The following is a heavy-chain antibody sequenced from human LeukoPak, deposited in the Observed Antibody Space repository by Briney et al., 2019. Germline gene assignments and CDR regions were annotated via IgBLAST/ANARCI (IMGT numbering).Heavy chain of an antibody. CDR1: GFTFSSYG. CDR2: IRNDGTTK. Sequence: GGSLRLSCAASGFTFSSYGIHWVRQAPGKGLEWVAFIRNDGTTKYYTDSVKGRFTISRDNSKNTLYLQMNSLRAEDTAVYYCAKDQPDVGATAWFFDYWGQGTLVTVSS. D-gene: IGHD1-26*01. V-gene: IGHV3-30*02. J-gene: IGHJ4*02. CDR3: AKDQPDVGATAWFFDY.